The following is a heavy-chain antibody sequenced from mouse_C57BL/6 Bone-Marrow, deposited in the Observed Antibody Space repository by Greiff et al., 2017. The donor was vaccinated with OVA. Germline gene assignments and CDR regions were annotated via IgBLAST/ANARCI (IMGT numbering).Heavy chain of an antibody. J-gene: IGHJ3*01. CDR3: ANGIYYGNYDAY. CDR2: IHPNSGSN. V-gene: IGHV1-64*01. CDR1: GYTFTSYW. D-gene: IGHD2-1*01. Sequence: QVQLPQPGAELVKPGASVKLSCKASGYTFTSYWMHWVKQRPGQGLEWIGMIHPNSGSNNYTEKFKSKATLTVDKSSSTSYMHLSSLTSEDSAVYYCANGIYYGNYDAYWGQGTLVTVSA.